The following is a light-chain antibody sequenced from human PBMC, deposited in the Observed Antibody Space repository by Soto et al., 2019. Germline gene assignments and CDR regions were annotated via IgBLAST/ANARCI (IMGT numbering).Light chain of an antibody. CDR3: QQYGSSPPIT. J-gene: IGKJ5*01. CDR2: GAS. CDR1: QSVTDSF. V-gene: IGKV3-20*01. Sequence: EILFTPDPSPPSLFPGERAPLPFRALQSVTDSFLAWYQQRPGQAPRLLMYGASSRATGISDRFSGSGSGTDFTLTISRLEPEDFAVYYCQQYGSSPPITFGQGTRLEIK.